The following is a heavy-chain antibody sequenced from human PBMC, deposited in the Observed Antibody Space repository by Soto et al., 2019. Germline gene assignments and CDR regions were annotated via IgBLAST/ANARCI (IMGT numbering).Heavy chain of an antibody. CDR1: GASISYGGFS. CDR2: ISHLEST. D-gene: IGHD5-12*01. V-gene: IGHV4-30-2*06. CDR3: ARGGGYDSFDY. J-gene: IGHJ4*01. Sequence: QLQVQESGSGLVKTSETLSLNCTVSGASISYGGFSWSWIRQSPGKGLEWIGYISHLESTYFHPSFKSRLTMSIDRTRNQFSLKLSSVTAADMAVYYCARGGGYDSFDYWGHGVLVTVSS.